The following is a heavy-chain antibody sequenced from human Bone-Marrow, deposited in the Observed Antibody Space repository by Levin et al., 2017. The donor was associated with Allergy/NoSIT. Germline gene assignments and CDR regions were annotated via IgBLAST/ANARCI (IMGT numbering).Heavy chain of an antibody. J-gene: IGHJ4*02. CDR2: IKQDGSEK. D-gene: IGHD3-3*01. Sequence: PGGSLRLSCAASGFTFSSYWMSWVRQAPGKGLEWVANIKQDGSEKYYVDSVKGRFTISRDNAKNSLYLQMNSLRAEDTAVYYCARASTSGITIFGVLMHFDYWGQGTLVTVSS. CDR1: GFTFSSYW. CDR3: ARASTSGITIFGVLMHFDY. V-gene: IGHV3-7*01.